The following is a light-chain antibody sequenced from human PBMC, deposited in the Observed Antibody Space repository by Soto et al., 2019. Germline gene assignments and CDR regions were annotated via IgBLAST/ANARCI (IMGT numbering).Light chain of an antibody. CDR1: SSDVGGTNY. CDR3: CSYAGRNTYV. Sequence: QSALTQPRSVSGSPGQSVTMSCAGTSSDVGGTNYVSWYRQLPGKAPKLIVYHVNKRPSGVPDRFSASKSGNTASLTISGLQADDEEDYYCCSYAGRNTYVLGNWNKVTVL. J-gene: IGLJ1*01. CDR2: HVN. V-gene: IGLV2-11*02.